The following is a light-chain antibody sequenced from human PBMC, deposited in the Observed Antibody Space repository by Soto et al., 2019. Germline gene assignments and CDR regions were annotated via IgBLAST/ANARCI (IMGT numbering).Light chain of an antibody. CDR1: SSDVGSYNL. CDR3: SSYAGNRIFVV. Sequence: SALTQPASMSGSPGQSITISCTGTSSDVGSYNLVSWYQQHPGKAPKVIIYEDSRRPSGISSRFSGSKSANTASLTISGLQAEDEADYYCSSYAGNRIFVVFGGGTKLTVL. CDR2: EDS. V-gene: IGLV2-23*02. J-gene: IGLJ2*01.